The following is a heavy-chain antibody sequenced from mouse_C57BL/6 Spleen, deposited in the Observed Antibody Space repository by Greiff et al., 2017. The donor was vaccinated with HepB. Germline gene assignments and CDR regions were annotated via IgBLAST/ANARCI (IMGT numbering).Heavy chain of an antibody. CDR1: GYAFSSYW. CDR3: AKSSYYYGSSENYFDY. D-gene: IGHD1-1*01. J-gene: IGHJ2*01. Sequence: QVQLQQSGAELVKPGASVKISCKASGYAFSSYWMNWVKQRPGKGLEWIGQIYPGDGDTNYNGKFKGKATLTADKSSSTAYMQLSSLTSEDSAVYFCAKSSYYYGSSENYFDYWGQGTTLTVSS. V-gene: IGHV1-80*01. CDR2: IYPGDGDT.